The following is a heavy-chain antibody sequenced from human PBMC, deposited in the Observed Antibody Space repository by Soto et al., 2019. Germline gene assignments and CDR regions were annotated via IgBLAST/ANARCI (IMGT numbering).Heavy chain of an antibody. CDR1: GFTFSSYA. J-gene: IGHJ4*02. CDR2: ISGSGRST. Sequence: GGSLRLSCAASGFTFSSYAMSWVRQAPGKGLEWVSAISGSGRSTYYADSVKGRFTISRDNSKNTLYLQMNSLRAEDTAVYYCAKELALWFGEPAQFWGQGTLVTVSS. D-gene: IGHD3-10*01. V-gene: IGHV3-23*01. CDR3: AKELALWFGEPAQF.